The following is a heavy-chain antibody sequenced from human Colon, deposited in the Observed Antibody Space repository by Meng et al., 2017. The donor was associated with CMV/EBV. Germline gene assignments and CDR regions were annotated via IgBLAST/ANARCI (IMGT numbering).Heavy chain of an antibody. V-gene: IGHV1-2*02. J-gene: IGHJ3*02. CDR2: INPNSGGT. D-gene: IGHD1-26*01. Sequence: YTFTGYYMHWVRQAPGQGLEWMGWINPNSGGTNYAQKFQGRVTMTRDTSISTAYMELSRLRSDDTAVYYCAGWNQWGLLPSGAFDIWGQGTMVTVSS. CDR1: YTFTGYY. CDR3: AGWNQWGLLPSGAFDI.